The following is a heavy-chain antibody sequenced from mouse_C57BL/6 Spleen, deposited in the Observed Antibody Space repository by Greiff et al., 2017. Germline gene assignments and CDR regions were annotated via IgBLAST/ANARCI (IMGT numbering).Heavy chain of an antibody. Sequence: EVHLVESGPGLVKPSQSLSLTCSVTGYSITSGYYWNWIRQFPGNKLEWMGYISYDGSNNYNPSLKNRISITRDTSKNQFFLKLNSVTTEDTATYYCASYYGTLYYAMDYWGQGTSVTVSS. J-gene: IGHJ4*01. D-gene: IGHD2-1*01. V-gene: IGHV3-6*01. CDR2: ISYDGSN. CDR1: GYSITSGYY. CDR3: ASYYGTLYYAMDY.